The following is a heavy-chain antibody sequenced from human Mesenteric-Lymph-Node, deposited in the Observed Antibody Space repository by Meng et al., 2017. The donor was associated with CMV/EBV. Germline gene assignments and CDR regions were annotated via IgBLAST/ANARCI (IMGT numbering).Heavy chain of an antibody. D-gene: IGHD3-10*01. CDR2: IIPIFGTA. CDR1: FSSYA. Sequence: FSSYAISWVRQAPGQGLEWMGGIIPIFGTANYAQKFQGRVTITADESTSTAYMELSSLRSEDTAVYYCAGPYYYGSGSYYMAGYFDLWGRGTLVTVSS. V-gene: IGHV1-69*01. CDR3: AGPYYYGSGSYYMAGYFDL. J-gene: IGHJ2*01.